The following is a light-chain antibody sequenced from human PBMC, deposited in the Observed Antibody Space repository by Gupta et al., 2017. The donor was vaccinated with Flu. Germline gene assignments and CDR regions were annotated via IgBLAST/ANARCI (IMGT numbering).Light chain of an antibody. V-gene: IGKV3-11*01. CDR2: DAS. CDR3: QQRSNWPWT. Sequence: EIVLTQSPATLSLSPGERATLSCRASQSVSRYLAWYQQKPGQAPRLLIYDASNRANGIPARFSGSGSGTDFTLTISSREPEDFAVYYCQQRSNWPWTFGQGTKVEIK. CDR1: QSVSRY. J-gene: IGKJ1*01.